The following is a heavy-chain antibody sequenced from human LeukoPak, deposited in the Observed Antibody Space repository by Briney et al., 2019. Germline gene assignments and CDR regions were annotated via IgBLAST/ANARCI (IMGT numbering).Heavy chain of an antibody. V-gene: IGHV3-48*01. J-gene: IGHJ4*02. CDR1: GFTFSSYS. CDR3: ARRIYSSSFDY. D-gene: IGHD6-13*01. CDR2: ISGSDNTI. Sequence: GGSLRLSCAASGFTFSSYSMNWVRQAPGKGLEWVSYISGSDNTIYYADSVKGRFTISRDNARNSLYLQMNSLRAEDTAVYYCARRIYSSSFDYWGQGTLVTVSS.